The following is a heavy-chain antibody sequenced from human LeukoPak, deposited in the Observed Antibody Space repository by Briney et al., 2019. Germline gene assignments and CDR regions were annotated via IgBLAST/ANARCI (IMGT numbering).Heavy chain of an antibody. J-gene: IGHJ4*02. V-gene: IGHV4-59*01. Sequence: SETLSLTCTVSGGSISSYYWSWIRQPPGKGLEWIGYIYYSGGTNYNPSLKSRVTISVDTSKNQFSLKLSSVTSADTAVYYCARDRGSYYVDYWGQGTLVTVSS. CDR3: ARDRGSYYVDY. D-gene: IGHD1-26*01. CDR1: GGSISSYY. CDR2: IYYSGGT.